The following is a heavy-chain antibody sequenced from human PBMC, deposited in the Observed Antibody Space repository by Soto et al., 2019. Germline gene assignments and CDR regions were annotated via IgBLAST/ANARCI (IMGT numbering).Heavy chain of an antibody. V-gene: IGHV1-69*02. CDR3: AGPSPGGGFDP. CDR2: IIPIRGIA. J-gene: IGHJ5*02. D-gene: IGHD1-1*01. Sequence: QVQLVQSGAEVKKPGSSVKVSCKASGGTFSSYTISWVRQAPGQGLEWMGRIIPIRGIANYAQKFQGRVTITADRSTSTAYMELSSLRSEDTAVYYCAGPSPGGGFDPWGQGTLVTVSS. CDR1: GGTFSSYT.